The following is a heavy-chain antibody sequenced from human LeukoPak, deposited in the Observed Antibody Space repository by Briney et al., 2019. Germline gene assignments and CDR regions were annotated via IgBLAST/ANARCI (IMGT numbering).Heavy chain of an antibody. Sequence: SETLSLTCTVSGGSIISGTHFWGYIRQPPGEGLERIASIYYTGDTYYNPSLKSRVTISIDTSKNQFSLKMISVTAADTAVYYCAGGGNSDSPEFDFWGQGTLVSVSS. D-gene: IGHD4-23*01. CDR3: AGGGNSDSPEFDF. V-gene: IGHV4-39*07. CDR2: IYYTGDT. CDR1: GGSIISGTHF. J-gene: IGHJ5*01.